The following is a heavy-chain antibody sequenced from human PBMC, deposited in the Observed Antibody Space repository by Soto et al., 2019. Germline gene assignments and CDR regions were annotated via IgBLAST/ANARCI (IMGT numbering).Heavy chain of an antibody. CDR1: GGSFSGYY. CDR3: ARGLTTVTFYYYMDV. D-gene: IGHD4-4*01. V-gene: IGHV4-34*01. J-gene: IGHJ6*03. Sequence: PSETLSLTYPVYGGSFSGYYWSWIRQPPGKGLEWIGEINHSGTTNYNPSLKSRVTISVDTSKNQFSLKLSSVTAADTAVYYFARGLTTVTFYYYMDVWGKGTTVTVS. CDR2: INHSGTT.